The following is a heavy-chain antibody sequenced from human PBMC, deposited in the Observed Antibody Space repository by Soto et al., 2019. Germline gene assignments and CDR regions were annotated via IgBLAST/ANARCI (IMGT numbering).Heavy chain of an antibody. CDR1: GFTFSSYG. CDR2: ISYSGGST. D-gene: IGHD3-22*01. CDR3: AKRYWYDGSGLWDY. V-gene: IGHV3-23*01. J-gene: IGHJ4*02. Sequence: EVQLLESGGGLVQPGGSLRLPCAASGFTFSSYGMSWVRQAPGKGLEWVSTISYSGGSTYYTDSVKGRFTISRDNSKNTLYLQMNSLRAEDTAVYYCAKRYWYDGSGLWDYWGQGTLVTVSS.